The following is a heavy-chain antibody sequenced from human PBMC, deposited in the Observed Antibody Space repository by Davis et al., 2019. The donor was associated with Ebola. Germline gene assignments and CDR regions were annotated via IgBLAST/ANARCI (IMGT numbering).Heavy chain of an antibody. J-gene: IGHJ6*03. CDR1: GLTFSNFA. D-gene: IGHD1/OR15-1a*01. CDR2: ISGSGGGT. V-gene: IGHV3-23*01. Sequence: PGGSLRLSCAASGLTFSNFAMSWVRQAPGKGLAWVSTISGSGGGTYYEESVKGRFTISRDNSKNTVYLQVNSLRAEDTAVFYCAKNKGSGDHYHYCMDVWGKGTTVTVSS. CDR3: AKNKGSGDHYHYCMDV.